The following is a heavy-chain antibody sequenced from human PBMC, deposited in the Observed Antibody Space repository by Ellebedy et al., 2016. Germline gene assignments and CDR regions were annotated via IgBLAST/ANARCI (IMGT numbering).Heavy chain of an antibody. V-gene: IGHV3-9*01. CDR3: ARFGDIVGTSDAFDI. D-gene: IGHD2-15*01. CDR2: ISWNSGSI. J-gene: IGHJ3*02. Sequence: GGSLRLXXAASGFTFDDYAMHWVRQAPGKGLEWVSGISWNSGSIGYADSVKGRFTISRDNAKNTLYLQMNSLRAEDTAVYYCARFGDIVGTSDAFDIWGQGTMATVSS. CDR1: GFTFDDYA.